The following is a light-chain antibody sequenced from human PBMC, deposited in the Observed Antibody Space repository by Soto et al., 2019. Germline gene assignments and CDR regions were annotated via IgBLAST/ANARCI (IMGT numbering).Light chain of an antibody. CDR3: QQRSNWPHT. CDR2: DAS. Sequence: EIVLTQSPATLSLSPGERATLSCRASQSVSSYLAWYQQKPGQAPRLLIYDASNRATGIPARFSGSGSGTDFTLAISCLEPEDFAVYYCQQRSNWPHTFGQGTKLEIK. CDR1: QSVSSY. J-gene: IGKJ2*01. V-gene: IGKV3-11*01.